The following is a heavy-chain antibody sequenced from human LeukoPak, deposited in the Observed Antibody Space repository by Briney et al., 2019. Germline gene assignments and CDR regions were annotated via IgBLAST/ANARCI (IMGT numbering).Heavy chain of an antibody. V-gene: IGHV3-9*01. D-gene: IGHD6-19*01. Sequence: GGSLRLSCAASGFTFDDYAMHWVRQAPGKGLEWVSGFSWNSGRIGYADSVKGRFTISRDNAKNSLYLQMNSLRAEDTALYYCAKEGYSSGQFDYWGQGTLVTVSS. CDR1: GFTFDDYA. CDR2: FSWNSGRI. CDR3: AKEGYSSGQFDY. J-gene: IGHJ4*02.